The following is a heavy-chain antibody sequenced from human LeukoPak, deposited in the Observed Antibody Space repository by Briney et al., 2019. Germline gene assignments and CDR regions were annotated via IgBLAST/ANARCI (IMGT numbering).Heavy chain of an antibody. Sequence: ASVKVSCKASGYTFTSYAMHWVRQAPGQRLEWMGWINAGNGNTKYSQKFQGRVTITRDTSASTAYMELSSLRSEDTAVYYCARDRAAARSENWFDPWGQGTLVTVSS. CDR3: ARDRAAARSENWFDP. CDR2: INAGNGNT. J-gene: IGHJ5*02. CDR1: GYTFTSYA. V-gene: IGHV1-3*01. D-gene: IGHD6-13*01.